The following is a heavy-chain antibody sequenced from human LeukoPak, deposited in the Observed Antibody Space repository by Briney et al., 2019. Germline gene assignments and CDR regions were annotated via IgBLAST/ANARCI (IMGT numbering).Heavy chain of an antibody. J-gene: IGHJ4*02. D-gene: IGHD3-3*01. V-gene: IGHV4-34*01. CDR1: GGPFSGYY. CDR2: INHSGST. CDR3: ARGTWSGYFDY. Sequence: SETLSLTCAVYGGPFSGYYWNWIRQSPGKGLEWIGEINHSGSTNYNPSLKSRVTISVDTSKNQFSLKLSSVTAADTAVYYCARGTWSGYFDYWGQGTLVTVSS.